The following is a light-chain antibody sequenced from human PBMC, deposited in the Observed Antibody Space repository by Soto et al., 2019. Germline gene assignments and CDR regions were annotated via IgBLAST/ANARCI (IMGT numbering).Light chain of an antibody. Sequence: DIVMTQSPLSLSVTLGQPASISCRSSQSLVYSDGYTYLNWFQQRPGQSPRRLIYKVSNRDSGVPDRFSVSGSGTDFTLKISRVEAEDVGVYYCMQGAQWPTVGQGTKLDIK. J-gene: IGKJ2*01. CDR2: KVS. CDR3: MQGAQWPT. CDR1: QSLVYSDGYTY. V-gene: IGKV2-30*01.